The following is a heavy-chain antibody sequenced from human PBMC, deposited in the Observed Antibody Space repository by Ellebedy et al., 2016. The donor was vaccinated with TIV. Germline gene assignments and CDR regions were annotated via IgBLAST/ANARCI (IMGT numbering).Heavy chain of an antibody. CDR1: GGTFSSYA. J-gene: IGHJ6*02. V-gene: IGHV1-69*06. CDR2: IIPIFGTA. Sequence: SVKVSCXASGGTFSSYAISWVRQAPGQGLEWMGGIIPIFGTANYAQKFQGRVTITADKSTSTAYMELSSLRSEDMAVYYCARVPQQLVFGGMDVWGQGTTVTVSS. D-gene: IGHD6-13*01. CDR3: ARVPQQLVFGGMDV.